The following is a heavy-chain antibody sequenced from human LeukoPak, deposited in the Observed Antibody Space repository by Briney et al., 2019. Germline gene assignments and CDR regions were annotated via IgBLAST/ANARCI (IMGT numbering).Heavy chain of an antibody. V-gene: IGHV1-18*01. D-gene: IGHD2-2*02. J-gene: IGHJ4*02. Sequence: GASVKVSCKASGYTFTSYGISWVRQAPGQGLEWMGWISAYNGNTNYAQKLQGRVTMTTDTSTSTAYMELRSLRSDDTAVYYCARSRDVVVPAAIIGALVIDYRGQGTLVTVSS. CDR1: GYTFTSYG. CDR3: ARSRDVVVPAAIIGALVIDY. CDR2: ISAYNGNT.